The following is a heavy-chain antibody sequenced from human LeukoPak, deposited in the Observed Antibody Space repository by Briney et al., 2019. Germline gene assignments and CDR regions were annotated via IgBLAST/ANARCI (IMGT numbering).Heavy chain of an antibody. J-gene: IGHJ4*02. CDR2: IKSKTNGGTT. V-gene: IGHV3-15*01. D-gene: IGHD3-22*01. CDR3: STAGTWDSSGYYYDY. Sequence: GGSLRLSCAVSGFSFTNAWMNWVRQAPGKGLEWIGRIKSKTNGGTTDYAAPVKGRFTISRDDSKNTLYLQMNSLKTEDTAAYYRSTAGTWDSSGYYYDYWGQGTLVTVSS. CDR1: GFSFTNAW.